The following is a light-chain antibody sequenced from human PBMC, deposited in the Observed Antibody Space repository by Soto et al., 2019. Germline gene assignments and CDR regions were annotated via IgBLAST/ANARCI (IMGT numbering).Light chain of an antibody. J-gene: IGKJ2*01. CDR1: QNISVR. Sequence: DIQMTQSPSTLSASVGDGVTITCRASQNISVRLAWYQQRPGKAPKFLMYDASSLETGVPSRFSGSGSGTEFTLTIRSLQPDDSATYYCQQYDSSSPTFGHGTKLEIK. CDR2: DAS. CDR3: QQYDSSSPT. V-gene: IGKV1-5*01.